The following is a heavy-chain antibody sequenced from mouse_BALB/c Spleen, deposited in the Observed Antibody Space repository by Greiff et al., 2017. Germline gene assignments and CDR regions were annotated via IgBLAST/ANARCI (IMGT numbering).Heavy chain of an antibody. Sequence: VQLQQSGAELVRSGASVKLSCTASGFNIKDYYMHWVKQRPEQGLEWIGWIDPENGYTEYAPKFQGKATMTADTSSNTAYLQLSSLTSEDTAVYYCIAYGYEAYWGQGTLVTVSA. CDR2: IDPENGYT. D-gene: IGHD2-2*01. CDR1: GFNIKDYY. CDR3: IAYGYEAY. J-gene: IGHJ3*01. V-gene: IGHV14-4*02.